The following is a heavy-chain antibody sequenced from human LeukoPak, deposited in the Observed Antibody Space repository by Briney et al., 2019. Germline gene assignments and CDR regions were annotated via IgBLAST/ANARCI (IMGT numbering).Heavy chain of an antibody. J-gene: IGHJ4*02. V-gene: IGHV5-51*01. CDR3: ARLDTKNYQF. CDR2: VFPGDSKT. CDR1: GYHFTTYW. Sequence: GDSLKIPCKVSGYHFTTYWIAWVRQKPGKGLEWMGMVFPGDSKTTYSPAFLGEVTMSVDKSIGAAYLQWRSLKASDTAMYYCARLDTKNYQFWGQGTLVSVSS. D-gene: IGHD1-7*01.